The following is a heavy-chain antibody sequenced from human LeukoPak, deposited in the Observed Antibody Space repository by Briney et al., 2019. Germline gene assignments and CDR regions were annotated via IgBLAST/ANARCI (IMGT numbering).Heavy chain of an antibody. Sequence: SVKVSCKASGDTFSNYAISWVRQAPGQGLEWMGSIIPMFGTPNNAQKFQDRVTITADKSTNTAYMELSSLRSEDTAVYYCASKGNHGDYVSMAYYYYYMDVWGKGTTVTISS. CDR3: ASKGNHGDYVSMAYYYYYMDV. CDR2: IIPMFGTP. V-gene: IGHV1-69*06. J-gene: IGHJ6*03. CDR1: GDTFSNYA. D-gene: IGHD4-17*01.